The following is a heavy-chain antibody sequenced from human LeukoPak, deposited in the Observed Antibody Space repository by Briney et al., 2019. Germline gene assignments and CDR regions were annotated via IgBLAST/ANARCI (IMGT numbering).Heavy chain of an antibody. CDR1: GFTFSSYS. D-gene: IGHD2-2*01. V-gene: IGHV3-21*01. J-gene: IGHJ4*02. CDR3: TRETVVVATASLGY. CDR2: ISSSSSYI. Sequence: GGSLRLSCAASGFTFSSYSMNWVRQAPGKGLEWVSSISSSSSYIYYADSVKGRFTISRDNAKNSLYLQMNSLRAEDTAVYYCTRETVVVATASLGYWGLGTLVTVSS.